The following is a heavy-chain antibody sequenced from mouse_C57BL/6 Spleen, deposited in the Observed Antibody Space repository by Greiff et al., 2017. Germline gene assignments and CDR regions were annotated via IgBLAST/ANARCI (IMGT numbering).Heavy chain of an antibody. CDR2: INPNNGGT. J-gene: IGHJ4*01. CDR1: GYTFTDYY. Sequence: EVQLQQSGPELVKPGASVKISCKASGYTFTDYYMNWVKQSHGKSLEWIGDINPNNGGTSYNQKFKGKATLTVDKSSSTAYMELRSLTSEDSAVYYCARGDPYYAMDYWGQGTSVTVSS. V-gene: IGHV1-26*01. CDR3: ARGDPYYAMDY.